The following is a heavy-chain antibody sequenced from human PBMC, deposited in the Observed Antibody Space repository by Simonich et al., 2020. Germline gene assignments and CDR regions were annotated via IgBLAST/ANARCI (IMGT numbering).Heavy chain of an antibody. J-gene: IGHJ3*02. V-gene: IGHV1-2*06. D-gene: IGHD2-21*01. Sequence: QVQLVQSGAEVKKPGASVKVSCKASGYTFTGYYMHWVRQAPGQGLEWIGRNNPNRGGTNYAQKLQGRVNRTRDTSISTAYMELSRLRSDDTAVYYCARNGLVGILKAFDIWGQGTMVTVSS. CDR2: NNPNRGGT. CDR1: GYTFTGYY. CDR3: ARNGLVGILKAFDI.